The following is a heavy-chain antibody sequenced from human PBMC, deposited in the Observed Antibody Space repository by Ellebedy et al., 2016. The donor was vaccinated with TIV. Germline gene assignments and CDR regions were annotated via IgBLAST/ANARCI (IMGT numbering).Heavy chain of an antibody. CDR3: ASNWNDEVVNY. CDR2: MNPNSGGT. Sequence: ASVKVSXXASGYTFTSYDINWVRQATGQGLEWMGWMNPNSGGTNYSQKFQGRVTITRDASASTAYMELSSLRSEDTAVYYCASNWNDEVVNYWGQGTLVTVSS. J-gene: IGHJ4*02. CDR1: GYTFTSYD. V-gene: IGHV1-8*01. D-gene: IGHD1-20*01.